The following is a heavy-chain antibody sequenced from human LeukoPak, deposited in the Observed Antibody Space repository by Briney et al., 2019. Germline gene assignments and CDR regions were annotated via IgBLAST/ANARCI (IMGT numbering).Heavy chain of an antibody. V-gene: IGHV1-69*05. CDR2: IVPIFSTS. CDR3: ATSSGGIYDSSGYYYNDAFDM. CDR1: GGAFSSYA. D-gene: IGHD3-22*01. Sequence: GASVKVSCKASGGAFSSYAINWVRPAPGHGLEWMGRIVPIFSTSNYAQKFQGRVTLTTDESTRTAYMELSSLRSEDTAVYYCATSSGGIYDSSGYYYNDAFDMWGQGTMVTVSS. J-gene: IGHJ3*02.